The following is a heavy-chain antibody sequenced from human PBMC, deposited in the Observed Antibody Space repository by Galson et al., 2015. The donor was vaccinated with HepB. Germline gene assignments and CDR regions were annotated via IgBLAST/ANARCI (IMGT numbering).Heavy chain of an antibody. CDR3: ARTDCGQYYYYGMDV. V-gene: IGHV3-30-3*01. CDR2: ISYDGSNK. D-gene: IGHD2-21*02. Sequence: SLRLSCAASGFTFRSYAMHWVRQAPGKGLEWVAVISYDGSNKYYADSVKGRFTISRDNSKNTLYLQMNSLRAEDTAVYYCARTDCGQYYYYGMDVWGQGTTVTVPS. CDR1: GFTFRSYA. J-gene: IGHJ6*02.